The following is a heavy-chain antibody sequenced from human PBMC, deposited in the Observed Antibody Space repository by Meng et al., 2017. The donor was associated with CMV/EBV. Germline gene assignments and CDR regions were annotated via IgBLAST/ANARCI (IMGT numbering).Heavy chain of an antibody. CDR1: GFIFGHYA. CDR2: IRSQAYGGTT. D-gene: IGHD3-3*01. CDR3: TRGGVDFWSGCWDFDL. V-gene: IGHV3-49*04. J-gene: IGHJ2*01. Sequence: GGSLRLSCTISGFIFGHYAMTWVRQAPGKGLEWVGFIRSQAYGGTTEYAASVKGRFTISRDDSKSIAYLQMNSLKTEDTAVYYCTRGGVDFWSGCWDFDLWGRGTLVTVSS.